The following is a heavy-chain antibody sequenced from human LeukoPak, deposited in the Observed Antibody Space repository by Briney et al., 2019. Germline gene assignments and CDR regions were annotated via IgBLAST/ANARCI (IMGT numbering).Heavy chain of an antibody. CDR1: GGSISSYY. Sequence: SETLSLTCTVSGGSISSYYWSWIRRPPGKGLEWIGYIYYSGSTNYNPSLKSRVTISVDTSKNQFSLKLSSVTAADTAVYYCARSLDYYDSSGYGFDYWGQGTLVTVSS. CDR3: ARSLDYYDSSGYGFDY. CDR2: IYYSGST. D-gene: IGHD3-22*01. V-gene: IGHV4-59*01. J-gene: IGHJ4*02.